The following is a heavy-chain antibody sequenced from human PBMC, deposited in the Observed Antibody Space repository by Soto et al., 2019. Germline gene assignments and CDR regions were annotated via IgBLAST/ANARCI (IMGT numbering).Heavy chain of an antibody. CDR1: GFTFSVYS. CDR3: AGYNWNYYYGMDV. V-gene: IGHV3-30*03. Sequence: LRLSCAASGFTFSVYSMNWVRQAPGKGLEWVAVISYDGSNKYYADSVKGRFTISRDNSKNTLYLQMNSLRAEDTAVYYCAGYNWNYYYGMDVWGQGTTVTVSS. J-gene: IGHJ6*02. CDR2: ISYDGSNK. D-gene: IGHD1-20*01.